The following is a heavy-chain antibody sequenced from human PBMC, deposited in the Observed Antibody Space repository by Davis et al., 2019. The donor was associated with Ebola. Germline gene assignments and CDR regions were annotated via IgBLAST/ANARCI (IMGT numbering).Heavy chain of an antibody. V-gene: IGHV3-23*01. CDR2: ISGSGGST. CDR3: ARDLWITTVTTFDHRYYYGMDV. J-gene: IGHJ6*02. D-gene: IGHD4-11*01. CDR1: GFTFSSYA. Sequence: GESLKISCAASGFTFSSYAMSWVRQAPGKGLEWVSAISGSGGSTYYADSVKGRFTISRDNSKNTLYLQMNSLGAEDTAVYYCARDLWITTVTTFDHRYYYGMDVWGQGTTVTVSS.